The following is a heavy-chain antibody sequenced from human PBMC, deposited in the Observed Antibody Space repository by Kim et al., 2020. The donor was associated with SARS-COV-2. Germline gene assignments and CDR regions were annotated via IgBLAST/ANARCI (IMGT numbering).Heavy chain of an antibody. V-gene: IGHV1-69*01. D-gene: IGHD2-2*01. CDR3: AREPYCSSTSCVP. J-gene: IGHJ5*02. Sequence: YAQKFQGRVTITADEYTSTAYMELSSLRSEDTAVYYCAREPYCSSTSCVPWGQGTLVTVSS.